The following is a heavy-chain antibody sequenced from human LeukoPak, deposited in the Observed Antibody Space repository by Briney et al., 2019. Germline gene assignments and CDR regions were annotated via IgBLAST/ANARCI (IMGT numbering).Heavy chain of an antibody. Sequence: ASVKVSCKASGHTFTNYHIHWVRRAPGQGVEWMGAVYATGGVAINTQTFPVRVTMTRDTSTGTVYMELSSLRFEDTAIYYCATEAPRSYYFDYWGQGIQVTVSS. J-gene: IGHJ4*02. CDR3: ATEAPRSYYFDY. CDR1: GHTFTNYH. CDR2: VYATGGVA. V-gene: IGHV1-46*01.